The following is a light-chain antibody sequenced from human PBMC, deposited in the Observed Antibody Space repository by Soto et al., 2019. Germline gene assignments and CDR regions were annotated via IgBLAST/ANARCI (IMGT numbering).Light chain of an antibody. CDR2: GAS. J-gene: IGKJ5*01. CDR1: QSVSSN. V-gene: IGKV3-15*01. CDR3: QQYNNWPRGT. Sequence: IVIAQYPDTLSMPPGERATLSCRSSQSVSSNLAWYQQKPGQAPRLLIYGASTRATGIPSRFSASGSGTEFTLTISSLQSEDFAIYYCQQYNNWPRGTLGQGTRLEIK.